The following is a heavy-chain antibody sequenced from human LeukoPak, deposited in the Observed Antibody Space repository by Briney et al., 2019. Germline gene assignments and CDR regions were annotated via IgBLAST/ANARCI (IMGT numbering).Heavy chain of an antibody. V-gene: IGHV3-30-3*01. D-gene: IGHD2-2*01. CDR1: GFTFSNYD. J-gene: IGHJ5*02. Sequence: GGSLRLSCVASGFTFSNYDMHWVRQAPGKGLDWVALISFDETKKSYADSVRGRFTVSRDNSKNTLYLQMNSLRAEDTAVYYCAREVHSISYFAYPAPRRVSGWFDPWGHGTLVTVSS. CDR3: AREVHSISYFAYPAPRRVSGWFDP. CDR2: ISFDETKK.